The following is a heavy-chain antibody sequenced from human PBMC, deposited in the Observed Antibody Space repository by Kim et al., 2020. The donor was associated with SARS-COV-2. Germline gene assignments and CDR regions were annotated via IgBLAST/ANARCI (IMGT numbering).Heavy chain of an antibody. J-gene: IGHJ2*01. CDR2: IRNKAHGGTT. CDR1: GFNFDDFA. CDR3: TRDRVVLYPVGGWYFDL. Sequence: GGSLRLSCTASGFNFDDFAVSWVRQAPGKGLEWVGCIRNKAHGGTTEYAASVKGRFRISTDDSKTIAYLEMNSLRTEDTAVYYCTRDRVVLYPVGGWYFDLWGRGTLVTVSS. V-gene: IGHV3-49*04. D-gene: IGHD2-2*01.